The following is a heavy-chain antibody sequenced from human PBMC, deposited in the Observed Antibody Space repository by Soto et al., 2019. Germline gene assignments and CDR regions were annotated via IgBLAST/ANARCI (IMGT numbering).Heavy chain of an antibody. CDR3: AREFVLMVYAIHGMDV. J-gene: IGHJ6*02. Sequence: GSLRLSCAASGFTFSSYAMHWVRQAPGKGLEWVAVISYDGSNKYYADSVKGRFTISRDNSKNTLYLQMNSLRAEDTAVYYCAREFVLMVYAIHGMDVWGQGTTVTVSS. V-gene: IGHV3-30-3*01. CDR1: GFTFSSYA. CDR2: ISYDGSNK. D-gene: IGHD2-8*01.